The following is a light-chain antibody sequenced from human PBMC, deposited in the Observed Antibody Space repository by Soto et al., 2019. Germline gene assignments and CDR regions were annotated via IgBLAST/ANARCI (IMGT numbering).Light chain of an antibody. CDR3: MQNTRFPLT. CDR2: RVS. J-gene: IGKJ3*01. Sequence: DIVMTQTPLSSPVTLGQPASIFCTSSQSLVHTDGITYLSWLHQRPGQPPRFLINRVSERFSGVPDRFSGSGAGTAFKLNISTVEPDDAGIYYCMQNTRFPLTFGPGTKLDV. CDR1: QSLVHTDGITY. V-gene: IGKV2-24*01.